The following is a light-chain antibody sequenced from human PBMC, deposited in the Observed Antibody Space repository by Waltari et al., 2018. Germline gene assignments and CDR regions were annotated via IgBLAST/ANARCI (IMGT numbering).Light chain of an antibody. CDR2: AAS. V-gene: IGKV1-9*01. CDR1: QGISRS. J-gene: IGKJ2*01. Sequence: IHLTQSPSSLSASLGARFPIICRPSQGISRSLPCYQQKPGKPPKLLIYAASTVQSVFPSRFSGSGSGTDFTLTISSLQPEDSATFYCQQLNSFPHTFGQGTKLEI. CDR3: QQLNSFPHT.